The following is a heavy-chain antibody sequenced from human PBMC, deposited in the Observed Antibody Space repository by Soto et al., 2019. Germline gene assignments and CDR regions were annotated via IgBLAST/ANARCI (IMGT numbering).Heavy chain of an antibody. CDR2: IYYSGST. J-gene: IGHJ6*02. V-gene: IGHV4-59*02. D-gene: IGHD6-6*01. CDR3: AREIIAARYGMDV. CDR1: GGSVTSHH. Sequence: SETLSLTCFVSGGSVTSHHWSWIRRSPGQGLEWIGYIYYSGSTYYNPSPKSRVTISVDTSKNQFSLKLSSVTAADTAVYYCAREIIAARYGMDVWGQGTTVTVSS.